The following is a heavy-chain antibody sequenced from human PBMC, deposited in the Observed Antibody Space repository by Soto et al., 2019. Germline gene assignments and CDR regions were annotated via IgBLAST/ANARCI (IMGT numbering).Heavy chain of an antibody. Sequence: SETKCLTCSVADGTIRGYDGRWIRKKPGKGLEWIGYIYYSGSTNYNPSLKSRVTISVDTSKNQFSLKLSSVTAADTAVYYCARAPPIAAAGQYYFDYWGQGTLVTVSS. J-gene: IGHJ4*02. CDR1: DGTIRGYD. D-gene: IGHD6-13*01. CDR2: IYYSGST. CDR3: ARAPPIAAAGQYYFDY. V-gene: IGHV4-59*08.